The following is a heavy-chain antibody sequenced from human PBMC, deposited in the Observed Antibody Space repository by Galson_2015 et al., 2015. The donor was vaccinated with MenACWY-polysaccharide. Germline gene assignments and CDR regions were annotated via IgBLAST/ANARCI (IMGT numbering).Heavy chain of an antibody. V-gene: IGHV1-3*01. D-gene: IGHD2-15*01. CDR2: INAGNGRT. CDR3: ARDTPRYCTGGNCEDFDY. Sequence: SVKVSCKASGYSFTSYAIHWVRQAPGQRLEWMGWINAGNGRTKYSQNFQGRVTITRDTSANTTYMELSSLTSEDTAVYYCARDTPRYCTGGNCEDFDYWGQGTLVTVSS. CDR1: GYSFTSYA. J-gene: IGHJ4*02.